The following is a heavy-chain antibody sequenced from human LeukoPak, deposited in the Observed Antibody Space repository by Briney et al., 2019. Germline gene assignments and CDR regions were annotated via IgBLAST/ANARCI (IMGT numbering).Heavy chain of an antibody. CDR3: AGYSGSYEVNYYYYYYGMDV. Sequence: GGSLRLSCAASGFTFSSYWMSWVRQAPGKGLEWVANIKQDGSEKYYVDSVKGRFTISRDNAKNSLYLQMNSLRAEDTAVYYCAGYSGSYEVNYYYYYYGMDVWGQGTTVTVSS. D-gene: IGHD1-26*01. CDR2: IKQDGSEK. J-gene: IGHJ6*02. CDR1: GFTFSSYW. V-gene: IGHV3-7*03.